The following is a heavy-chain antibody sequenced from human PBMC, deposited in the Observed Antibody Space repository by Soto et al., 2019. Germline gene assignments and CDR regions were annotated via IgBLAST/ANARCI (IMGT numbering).Heavy chain of an antibody. J-gene: IGHJ5*02. D-gene: IGHD6-13*01. CDR3: ARDLRIIAAAANNWFDP. Sequence: GASVKVSCKASGYTFTSYYMHWVRQAPGQGLEWMGIINPSGGSTSYAQKFQGRVTMTRDTSTSTVYMELSSLRPEDTAVYYCARDLRIIAAAANNWFDPWGQGTLVTVSS. CDR2: INPSGGST. V-gene: IGHV1-46*03. CDR1: GYTFTSYY.